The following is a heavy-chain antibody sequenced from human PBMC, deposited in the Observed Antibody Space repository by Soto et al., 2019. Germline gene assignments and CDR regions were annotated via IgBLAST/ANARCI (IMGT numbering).Heavy chain of an antibody. CDR1: GFTFSSYA. D-gene: IGHD3-10*01. CDR3: AKDQALYYYGSGKDDGDYYYYGMDV. J-gene: IGHJ6*02. V-gene: IGHV3-23*01. CDR2: ISGSGGST. Sequence: GGSLRLSCAASGFTFSSYAMSWVRQAPGKGLEWVSAISGSGGSTYYADSVKGRFTISRDNSKNTMYLQMNSLRAEDTAVYYCAKDQALYYYGSGKDDGDYYYYGMDVWGQGTTVTVSS.